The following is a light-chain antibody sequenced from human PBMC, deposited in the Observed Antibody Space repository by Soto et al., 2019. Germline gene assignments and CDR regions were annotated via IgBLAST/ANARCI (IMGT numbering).Light chain of an antibody. Sequence: QSALTQPASVSGSPGQSITISCTGTSSDVGGYNYVSWYQQQSGKAPKLMIHEVSNRPSGVSSRFSGSKSGNTASLTISGLQAEDEADYYCSSYTSSSTLEWVFGGGTKLTVL. CDR3: SSYTSSSTLEWV. J-gene: IGLJ3*02. CDR1: SSDVGGYNY. V-gene: IGLV2-14*01. CDR2: EVS.